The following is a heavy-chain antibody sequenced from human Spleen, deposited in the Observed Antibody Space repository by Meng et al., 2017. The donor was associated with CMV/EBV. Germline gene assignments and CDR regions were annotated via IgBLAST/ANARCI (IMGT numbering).Heavy chain of an antibody. Sequence: CRVSGDDISRSSYDWGWRRQPEGKGLEWIGTIYNSGRTYYNTSLKGRVTLSVDASKNEFSRKLNSVTAADKAMYDCTRASGEWAYFGPWGHGTLVTVSS. CDR2: IYNSGRT. CDR3: TRASGEWAYFGP. CDR1: GDDISRSSYD. J-gene: IGHJ5*02. V-gene: IGHV4-39*07. D-gene: IGHD3-16*01.